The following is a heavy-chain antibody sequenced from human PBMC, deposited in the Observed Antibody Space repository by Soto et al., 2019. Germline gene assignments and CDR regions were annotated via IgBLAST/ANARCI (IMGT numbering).Heavy chain of an antibody. CDR1: GYTFTSYG. D-gene: IGHD2-2*01. V-gene: IGHV1-18*01. CDR3: ARDREAIVVVPAAMRNWFDP. CDR2: ISAYNGNT. Sequence: GASVKVSCKASGYTFTSYGISWVRQAPGQGLEWMGWISAYNGNTNYAQKLQGRVTMTTDTSTSTAYMELRSLRSDDTAVYYCARDREAIVVVPAAMRNWFDPWGQGTLVTVSS. J-gene: IGHJ5*02.